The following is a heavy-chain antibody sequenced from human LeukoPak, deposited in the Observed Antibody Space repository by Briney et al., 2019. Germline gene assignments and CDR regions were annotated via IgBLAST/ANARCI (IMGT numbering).Heavy chain of an antibody. CDR3: ARASSSSSFDALDI. CDR2: ISYDGNNK. J-gene: IGHJ3*02. CDR1: GFTFSSYA. Sequence: GGSLRLSCAASGFTFSSYAMHWVRQAPGKGLEWVAVISYDGNNKDYADSAKGQFTISRDNSKNTLYLQMNSLRAEDTAVYYCARASSSSSFDALDIWGQGTKVTVSS. D-gene: IGHD6-6*01. V-gene: IGHV3-30-3*01.